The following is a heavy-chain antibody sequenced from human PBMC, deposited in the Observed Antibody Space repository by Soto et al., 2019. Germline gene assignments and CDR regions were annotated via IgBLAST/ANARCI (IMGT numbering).Heavy chain of an antibody. V-gene: IGHV3-48*01. Sequence: EVQLVESGGGLVQPGGSLRLSCTASGFTFSGYSMNWVRQAPGKGLEWISHINARGSTIFYADSVKGRFTISRDNVKRSLILQMNSLRVVDAAVYYCATRKQGRPGDAFFQRWGQGTVVNVSS. J-gene: IGHJ1*01. CDR1: GFTFSGYS. CDR2: INARGSTI. D-gene: IGHD2-2*01. CDR3: ATRKQGRPGDAFFQR.